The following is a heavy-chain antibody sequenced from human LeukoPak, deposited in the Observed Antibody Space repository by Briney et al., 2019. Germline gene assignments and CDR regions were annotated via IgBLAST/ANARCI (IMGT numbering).Heavy chain of an antibody. J-gene: IGHJ4*02. CDR2: IYSGGST. CDR3: ARDRGSTSYDY. Sequence: GGSLRLSCAASGFTVSSNYMSWVRQAPGKGLEWVSVIYSGGSTYYADSVKGRFTISRDNSKNTLYLQMNSLRAEDTAVYHCARDRGSTSYDYWGQGTLVTASS. D-gene: IGHD2-2*01. CDR1: GFTVSSNY. V-gene: IGHV3-53*01.